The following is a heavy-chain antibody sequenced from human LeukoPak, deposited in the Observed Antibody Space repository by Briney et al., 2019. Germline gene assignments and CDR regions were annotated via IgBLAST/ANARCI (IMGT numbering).Heavy chain of an antibody. V-gene: IGHV4-59*01. CDR3: ARGGEAGLAD. D-gene: IGHD4-17*01. Sequence: PSGTLSLTCTVSGASMSSYYWTWIRQPPGKGLEWIGYIYSSGNTNSNPSLKSRVTISVDTSKNQFSLNLNSVTAADTAVYYCARGGEAGLADWGQGTLATVSS. J-gene: IGHJ4*02. CDR1: GASMSSYY. CDR2: IYSSGNT.